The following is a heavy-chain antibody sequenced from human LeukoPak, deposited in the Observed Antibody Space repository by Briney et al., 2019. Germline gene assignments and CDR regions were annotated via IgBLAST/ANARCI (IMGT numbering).Heavy chain of an antibody. D-gene: IGHD3-10*01. CDR1: GGSFSAYY. V-gene: IGHV4-34*01. Sequence: SETLSLTCAVYGGSFSAYYWSWIRQPPGKGLEWIGEINHSGITNYNPPLKSRVTVSVDTSKNQFSLKLSSVTAADTAVYYCARGPPVFYYGSGSYPFDYWGQGTLVTVSS. CDR3: ARGPPVFYYGSGSYPFDY. CDR2: INHSGIT. J-gene: IGHJ4*02.